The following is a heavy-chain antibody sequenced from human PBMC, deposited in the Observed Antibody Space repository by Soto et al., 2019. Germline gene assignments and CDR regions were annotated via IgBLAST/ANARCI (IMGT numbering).Heavy chain of an antibody. Sequence: QLVESGGGLVQPGGSLRVSCAASDFTLSSHAMHWVRQATGKGLEWVSAIGRAGDTYYAGSVKGRFTISRENAKNPLYLQMNSLRAEDTAVYYCARVRIAEGTWDAFDIWGQGKIVTVSS. J-gene: IGHJ3*02. CDR1: DFTLSSHA. CDR2: IGRAGDT. CDR3: ARVRIAEGTWDAFDI. D-gene: IGHD1-1*01. V-gene: IGHV3-13*01.